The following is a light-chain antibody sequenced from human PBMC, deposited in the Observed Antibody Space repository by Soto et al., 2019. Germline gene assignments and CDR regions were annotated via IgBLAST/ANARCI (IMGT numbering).Light chain of an antibody. CDR2: WAS. Sequence: DIVMTQSPDSLAVSLGERATINCKSSQPVLYSSNNKNFLAWYQQKPGQPPKLLIYWASTRESGVPDRFSGSGSGTDFTLTISSLQAEDVAVYYCQQYYSTPPWTFGQGTKVEIK. J-gene: IGKJ1*01. CDR3: QQYYSTPPWT. V-gene: IGKV4-1*01. CDR1: QPVLYSSNNKNF.